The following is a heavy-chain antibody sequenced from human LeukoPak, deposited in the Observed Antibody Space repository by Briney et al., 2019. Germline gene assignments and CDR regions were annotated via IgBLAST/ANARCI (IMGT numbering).Heavy chain of an antibody. Sequence: PSETLSLTCTVSGGSISSGAYYWSWIRQHPGRGLEWIGYIYYSGSTYYNPSLKSRVTISVDTSKNQFSLKLSSVTAADTAVFYCATAMYCYDGSGYSVGAFDIWGQGTMVTVSS. CDR3: ATAMYCYDGSGYSVGAFDI. J-gene: IGHJ3*02. D-gene: IGHD3-22*01. CDR2: IYYSGST. V-gene: IGHV4-31*03. CDR1: GGSISSGAYY.